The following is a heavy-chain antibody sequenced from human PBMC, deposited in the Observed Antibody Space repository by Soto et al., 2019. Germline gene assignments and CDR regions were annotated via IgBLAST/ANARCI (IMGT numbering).Heavy chain of an antibody. Sequence: PGGSLRLSCVVSGFTLSDYYMDWVRQAPGKGLEWVGRTRNKANGYTTEYVASVKGRFAISRDDSEKSLFLQMNSLKTEDTATYYCVRVSDYAPDAWGQGTLVTVSS. CDR2: TRNKANGYTT. CDR1: GFTLSDYY. D-gene: IGHD2-2*01. V-gene: IGHV3-72*01. CDR3: VRVSDYAPDA. J-gene: IGHJ5*02.